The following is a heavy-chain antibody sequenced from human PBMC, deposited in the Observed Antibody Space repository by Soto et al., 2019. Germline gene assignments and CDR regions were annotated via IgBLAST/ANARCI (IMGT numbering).Heavy chain of an antibody. CDR3: ARWGADIVVVPATPGYWFDP. CDR2: ISAYNGNT. D-gene: IGHD2-2*01. Sequence: QVQLVQSGAEVKKPGASVKVSCKASGYTFTSYGISWVRQAPGQGLEWMGWISAYNGNTNYAQKLQGRVTMTTDTSTSTAYMELRSLRSDETAVYYCARWGADIVVVPATPGYWFDPWGQGTLVTVSS. CDR1: GYTFTSYG. V-gene: IGHV1-18*01. J-gene: IGHJ5*02.